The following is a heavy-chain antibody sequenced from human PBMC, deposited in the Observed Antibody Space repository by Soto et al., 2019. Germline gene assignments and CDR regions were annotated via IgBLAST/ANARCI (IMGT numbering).Heavy chain of an antibody. V-gene: IGHV3-23*01. D-gene: IGHD5-18*01. CDR3: AKRGDSYGSFLEYYFDY. Sequence: GWSLRLSCAASGFTFSSYAMSWVRQAPGKGLEWVSAVSGSGGSTYYADSVKGRFTISRDNSKKTLYLQMNSLRAEDTAVYYCAKRGDSYGSFLEYYFDYWGQGTLVTVSS. J-gene: IGHJ4*02. CDR1: GFTFSSYA. CDR2: VSGSGGST.